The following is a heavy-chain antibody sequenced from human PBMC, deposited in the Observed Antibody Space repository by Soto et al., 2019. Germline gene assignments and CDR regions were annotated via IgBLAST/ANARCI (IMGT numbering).Heavy chain of an antibody. D-gene: IGHD3-16*01. J-gene: IGHJ6*02. CDR1: GFTFSSYW. CDR2: IDKDGGEI. CDR3: ARVLWGFPMDV. V-gene: IGHV3-7*03. Sequence: GGSLRLSCAVSGFTFSSYWMTWVRQAPGKGLEWLANIDKDGGEIHYVDSVEGRLTISRDNARNSLYLQMNSLRAEDTAVYYRARVLWGFPMDVWGQGTTVTVSS.